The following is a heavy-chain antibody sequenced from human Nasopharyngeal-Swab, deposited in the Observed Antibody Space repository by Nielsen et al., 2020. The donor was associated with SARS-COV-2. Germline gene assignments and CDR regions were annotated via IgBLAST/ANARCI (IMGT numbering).Heavy chain of an antibody. CDR3: VRDDSSGADY. Sequence: ASVKVSCKASGGTLSTYAISWVRQAPGQGLEWMGWISADNGNTNYAQKFQGRVTMTTNTPTSTAYMELRSLRSDDTAVYYCVRDDSSGADYWGQGTLVTVSS. CDR2: ISADNGNT. D-gene: IGHD3-22*01. V-gene: IGHV1-18*01. J-gene: IGHJ4*02. CDR1: GGTLSTYA.